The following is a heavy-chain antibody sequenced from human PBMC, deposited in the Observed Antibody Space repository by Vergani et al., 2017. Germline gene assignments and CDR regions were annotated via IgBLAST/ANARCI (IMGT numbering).Heavy chain of an antibody. CDR3: ARGLSRDEYNVLHY. CDR2: IDTANGRP. V-gene: IGHV7-4-1*02. J-gene: IGHJ4*02. Sequence: QVQLEQSGSELREPGASVKVSCKSSGYIFYGHLLNWLRQAAGQGREWLGWIDTANGRPTYAQGFRGRFVFSVDTSVDSAYLEISSLKADDTAVYYCARGLSRDEYNVLHYWGQGSLVTVSS. D-gene: IGHD5-24*01. CDR1: GYIFYGHL.